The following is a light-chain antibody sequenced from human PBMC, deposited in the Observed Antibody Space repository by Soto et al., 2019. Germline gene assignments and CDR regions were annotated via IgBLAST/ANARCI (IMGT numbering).Light chain of an antibody. Sequence: EVVLTQSPATLSLSPGERATLSCRASQSVRTSLVWYQQKPGQAPMLLIYDASKRATGVPARFSGSGSGTDFSLTISSLEPEDFAYYYCQQRSNGFTFGGGTKVE. CDR2: DAS. J-gene: IGKJ4*01. CDR1: QSVRTS. V-gene: IGKV3-11*01. CDR3: QQRSNGFT.